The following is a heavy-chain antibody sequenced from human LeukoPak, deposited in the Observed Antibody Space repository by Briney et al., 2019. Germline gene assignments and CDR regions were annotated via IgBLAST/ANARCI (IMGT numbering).Heavy chain of an antibody. J-gene: IGHJ6*02. Sequence: GGSLRLSCAASGFTFSSYAMSWVRQAPGKGLEWVSAISGSGGSTYYADSVKGRFTISRDDSKNTLYLQMNSLRAEDTAVYYCARAYRGDILGAGYYYYYGMDVWGQGTTVTVSS. CDR1: GFTFSSYA. CDR2: ISGSGGST. CDR3: ARAYRGDILGAGYYYYYGMDV. D-gene: IGHD3-9*01. V-gene: IGHV3-23*01.